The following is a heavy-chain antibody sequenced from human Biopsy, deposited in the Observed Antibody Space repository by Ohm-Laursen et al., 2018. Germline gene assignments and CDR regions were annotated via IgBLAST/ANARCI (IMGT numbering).Heavy chain of an antibody. D-gene: IGHD3-10*01. J-gene: IGHJ3*02. Sequence: SLGLSCTATGFTFSSYAMNWVRQAPGKGLEWVSAITVSADTTYYADSVRGRFTISRDNSKNTLDLQMNSLRAEDTAVYYCATSTMVRSSGHAFDIWGQGTVVTVS. CDR3: ATSTMVRSSGHAFDI. CDR2: ITVSADTT. V-gene: IGHV3-23*01. CDR1: GFTFSSYA.